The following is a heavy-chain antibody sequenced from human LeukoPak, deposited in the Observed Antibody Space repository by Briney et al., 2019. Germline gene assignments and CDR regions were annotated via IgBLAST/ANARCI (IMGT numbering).Heavy chain of an antibody. D-gene: IGHD3-22*01. CDR2: IIPILGIA. CDR1: GGTFSSYA. CDR3: ARRFVVGYYDSSGPSMDV. J-gene: IGHJ6*02. Sequence: SVKVSCKASGGTFSSYAISWVRQAPGQGLEWMGRIIPILGIANYAQKFQGRVTITADKSTSTAYMELSSLRSEDTAVYYCARRFVVGYYDSSGPSMDVWGQGTTVTVSS. V-gene: IGHV1-69*04.